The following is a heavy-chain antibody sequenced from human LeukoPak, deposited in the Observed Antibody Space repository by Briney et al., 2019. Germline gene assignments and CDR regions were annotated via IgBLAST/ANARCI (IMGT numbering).Heavy chain of an antibody. D-gene: IGHD6-6*01. CDR2: ISSSSSYI. J-gene: IGHJ4*02. CDR1: GFTFSSYS. V-gene: IGHV3-21*01. CDR3: ARDLGIAAPFDY. Sequence: PGGSLRLSCAASGFTFSSYSMNWVRQAPGKGLEWVSSISSSSSYIYYADSVKGRFTISRDNAKNSLYLQMNSLRAEDTAVYYCARDLGIAAPFDYWGQGTLVTVSS.